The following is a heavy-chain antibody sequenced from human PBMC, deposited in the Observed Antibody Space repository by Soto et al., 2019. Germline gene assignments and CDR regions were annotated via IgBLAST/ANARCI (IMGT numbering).Heavy chain of an antibody. V-gene: IGHV1-69*06. J-gene: IGHJ4*02. CDR3: ARQFSPGRGELFFDY. CDR2: IIPIFGTA. D-gene: IGHD3-10*01. Sequence: QVQLVQSGAEVKKPGSSVKVSCKASGGTFSSYAISWVRQAPGQGLAWMGGIIPIFGTANYAQKFQGRVTITADKSTSTAYMELSSLRSEDTAVYYCARQFSPGRGELFFDYWGQGTLVTVSS. CDR1: GGTFSSYA.